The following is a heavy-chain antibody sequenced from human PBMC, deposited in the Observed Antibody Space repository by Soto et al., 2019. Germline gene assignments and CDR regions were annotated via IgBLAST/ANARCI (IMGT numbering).Heavy chain of an antibody. CDR1: SGSINENYY. CDR2: VFHTGTT. V-gene: IGHV4-59*01. J-gene: IGHJ3*01. CDR3: ARAPLSPPLRTFDV. Sequence: QVQLQESGPGLVKPSETLSLTCTVSSGSINENYYWNWIRQSPGKGLEWIGYVFHTGTTHYNPSLESRVTLSISTSKNQFSLTLTSVAASDTAIYYCARAPLSPPLRTFDVWGPGTMVIVSS.